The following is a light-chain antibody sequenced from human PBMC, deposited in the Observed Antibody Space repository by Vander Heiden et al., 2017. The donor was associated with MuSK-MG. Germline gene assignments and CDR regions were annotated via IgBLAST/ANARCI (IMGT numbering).Light chain of an antibody. J-gene: IGKJ1*01. V-gene: IGKV1-5*01. CDR3: QQYDGYPWT. Sequence: DIQMTQSPSTLSASVGDRVTITCRASQSISSWVAWYQQKPGKAPKFLIYDASRLESGVPLRFSGSRSGTEFTLTISTLQPDDFATYYCQQYDGYPWTFGPGTKVEIK. CDR1: QSISSW. CDR2: DAS.